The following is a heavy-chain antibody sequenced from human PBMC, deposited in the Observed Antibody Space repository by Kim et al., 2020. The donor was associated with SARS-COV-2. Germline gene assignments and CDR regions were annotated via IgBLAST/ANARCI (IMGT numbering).Heavy chain of an antibody. CDR3: ARDLQYSSFSFDY. CDR1: GFTFSSYG. V-gene: IGHV3-33*01. Sequence: GGSLRLSCAASGFTFSSYGMHWVRQAPGKGLEWVAVIWYDGSNKYYADSVKGRFTISRDNSKNTLYLQMNSLRAEDTAVYYCARDLQYSSFSFDYWGQGTLVTVSS. D-gene: IGHD6-6*01. CDR2: IWYDGSNK. J-gene: IGHJ4*02.